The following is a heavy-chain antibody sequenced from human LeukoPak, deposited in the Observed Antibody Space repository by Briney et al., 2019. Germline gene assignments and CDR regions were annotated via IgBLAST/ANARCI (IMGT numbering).Heavy chain of an antibody. Sequence: GASVKVSCKASGYTFTSYYMHWVRQAPGQGLEWMGIINPSGGSTSYAQKFQGRVTMTRDTSTSTVYMELSSLRSEDTAVYYCARSSVDTAMPKNWFDPWGQGTLVTVSS. CDR2: INPSGGST. CDR3: ARSSVDTAMPKNWFDP. J-gene: IGHJ5*02. V-gene: IGHV1-46*01. CDR1: GYTFTSYY. D-gene: IGHD5-18*01.